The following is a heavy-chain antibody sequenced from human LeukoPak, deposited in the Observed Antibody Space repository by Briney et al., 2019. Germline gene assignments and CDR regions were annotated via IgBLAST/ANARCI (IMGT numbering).Heavy chain of an antibody. Sequence: PSETLSLTCAVYGGSFSGYYWSWIRQPPGKGLEWIGEIHHSGSTNYNPSLKSRVTISVDTSKNQFSLKLSSVTAADTAVYYCARQDYYGDYGGAFDYWGQGTLVTVSS. V-gene: IGHV4-34*01. CDR2: IHHSGST. CDR3: ARQDYYGDYGGAFDY. CDR1: GGSFSGYY. J-gene: IGHJ4*02. D-gene: IGHD4-17*01.